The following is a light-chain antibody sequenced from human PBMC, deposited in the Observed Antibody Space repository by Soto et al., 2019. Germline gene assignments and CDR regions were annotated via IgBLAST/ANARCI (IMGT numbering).Light chain of an antibody. V-gene: IGKV1-5*01. Sequence: DILLTQSPSTLSASSRERATITCRASQSISSWLAWYQQKPGKAPRLLIYTASTLESGVPSRFSASGSGTEFTLTISSLHPDDFATYYCQEYNNYWTFGQGTKVDIK. CDR2: TAS. CDR3: QEYNNYWT. CDR1: QSISSW. J-gene: IGKJ1*01.